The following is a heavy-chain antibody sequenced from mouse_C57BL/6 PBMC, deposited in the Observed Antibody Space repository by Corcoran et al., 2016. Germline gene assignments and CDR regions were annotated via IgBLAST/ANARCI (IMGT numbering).Heavy chain of an antibody. Sequence: QIQLVQSGPELKKPGETVKISCKASGYTFTTYGMSWVKQAPGKGLKWMGWINTYSGVPTYADDFKGRFAFSLETSASTAYLQINNLKNEDTATYFCARYGNYGYYAMDYWGQGTSVTVSS. CDR2: INTYSGVP. CDR3: ARYGNYGYYAMDY. D-gene: IGHD2-1*01. V-gene: IGHV9-3*01. J-gene: IGHJ4*01. CDR1: GYTFTTYG.